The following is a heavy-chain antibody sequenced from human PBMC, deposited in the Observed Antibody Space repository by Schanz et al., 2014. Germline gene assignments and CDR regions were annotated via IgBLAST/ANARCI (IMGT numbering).Heavy chain of an antibody. CDR2: ISHDGYST. CDR1: GFTFSIYA. V-gene: IGHV3-64*04. Sequence: VQLVESGGGLVQPGGSLRLSCSASGFTFSIYAMHWVRQAPGKGLEYVSAISHDGYSTYYADSLKGRFTISRDNAKNSLYLLMNSLRAEDTAIYYCAKDAPYPFDLWGRGTLITVSS. CDR3: AKDAPYPFDL. J-gene: IGHJ2*01.